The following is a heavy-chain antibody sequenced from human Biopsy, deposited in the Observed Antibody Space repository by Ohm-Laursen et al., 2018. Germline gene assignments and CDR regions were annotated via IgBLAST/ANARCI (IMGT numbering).Heavy chain of an antibody. V-gene: IGHV4-34*08. J-gene: IGHJ4*02. Sequence: GTLSLTCAAFGKTFSDYQWSWIRQPPGKGLEWIGQINQAGATNYNPSLKSRVSISADASKYEFSLRLTSVTAADTAVYLCGNEVHGRDYWGLGAQVTVSS. CDR3: GNEVHGRDY. CDR2: INQAGAT. CDR1: GKTFSDYQ. D-gene: IGHD2-15*01.